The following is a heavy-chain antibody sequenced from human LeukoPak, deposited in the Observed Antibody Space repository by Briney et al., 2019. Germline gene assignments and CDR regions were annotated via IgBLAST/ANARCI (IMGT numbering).Heavy chain of an antibody. CDR2: ISYDGRQN. Sequence: GGSLRLSCAASGFTFSTYAMNWVRQAPGKGLEWVAVISYDGRQNYYADSVKGRFTISRDNSKNTLYLQMNSLRAEDTAVYYCASDEPVPHWGQGTLVTVSS. CDR3: ASDEPVPH. V-gene: IGHV3-30*04. CDR1: GFTFSTYA. J-gene: IGHJ4*02.